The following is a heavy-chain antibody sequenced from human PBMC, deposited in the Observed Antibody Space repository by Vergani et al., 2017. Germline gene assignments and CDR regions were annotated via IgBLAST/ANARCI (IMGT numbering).Heavy chain of an antibody. CDR2: IYYSGNT. D-gene: IGHD3-22*01. CDR3: ARDKHYYDSSGYYYAFDI. CDR1: GGSISSSSYY. J-gene: IGHJ3*02. V-gene: IGHV4-39*02. Sequence: QLQLQESGPGLVKPSETLSLTCTVSGGSISSSSYYWGWIRQPPGKGLEWIGTIYYSGNTYYNPSLKSRVTISVDTSKNQFSLKLSSVTAADTAVYYCARDKHYYDSSGYYYAFDIWGQGTMVTVSS.